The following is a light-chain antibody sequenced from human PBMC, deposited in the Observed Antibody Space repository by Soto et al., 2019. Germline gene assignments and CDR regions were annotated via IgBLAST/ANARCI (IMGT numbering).Light chain of an antibody. V-gene: IGLV1-40*01. Sequence: QSVLTQPPSVSGAPGQRVTISCPGSSSNIGAGYDVHWYQQLPGTAPKLLIYGNSNRPSGVPDRFSGSKSGTSASLAITGLQAEDEADYYCISYTGSSTAYVFGSGTKVTVL. CDR1: SSNIGAGYD. J-gene: IGLJ1*01. CDR2: GNS. CDR3: ISYTGSSTAYV.